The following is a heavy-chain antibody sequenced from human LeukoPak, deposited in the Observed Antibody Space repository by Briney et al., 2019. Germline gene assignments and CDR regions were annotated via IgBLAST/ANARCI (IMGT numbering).Heavy chain of an antibody. V-gene: IGHV3-23*01. CDR2: ISGSGGST. CDR3: AKSLGGVIVTSFDY. Sequence: PGGSLKLSCAASGFTFSGSAMHWVRQASGKGLEWVSGISGSGGSTYYADSVKGRFTISRANSRNTLFLQMNSLRAEDTAVYYCAKSLGGVIVTSFDYWGQGTLVTVSS. J-gene: IGHJ4*02. D-gene: IGHD3-16*02. CDR1: GFTFSGSA.